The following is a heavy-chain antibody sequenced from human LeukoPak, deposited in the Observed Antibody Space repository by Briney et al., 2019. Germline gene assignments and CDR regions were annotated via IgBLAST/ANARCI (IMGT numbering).Heavy chain of an antibody. D-gene: IGHD2-2*01. Sequence: ASVKVSCKASGYTFTDYYMHWVRQAPGQGLEWMGWINPDSGGTNYAQRFQGRVTMTRDTSISTAYMELSRLRSDDTAVYYCAREDIVVVPAANWFDPWGQGTLVTVSS. J-gene: IGHJ5*02. CDR3: AREDIVVVPAANWFDP. V-gene: IGHV1-2*02. CDR2: INPDSGGT. CDR1: GYTFTDYY.